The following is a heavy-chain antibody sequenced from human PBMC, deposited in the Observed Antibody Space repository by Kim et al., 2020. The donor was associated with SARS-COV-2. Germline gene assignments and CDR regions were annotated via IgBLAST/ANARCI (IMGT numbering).Heavy chain of an antibody. Sequence: GGSLRLSCAASGFTFSSSGMHWVRKAPGKGLEWVAIIWYDGTNKYYADSVKGRFTISRDNSQNTVYLQMNSLRTEDTAVYYCAKDKWGSSWFLDYWGQGTLVTVFS. D-gene: IGHD6-13*01. J-gene: IGHJ4*02. CDR1: GFTFSSSG. CDR3: AKDKWGSSWFLDY. CDR2: IWYDGTNK. V-gene: IGHV3-30*02.